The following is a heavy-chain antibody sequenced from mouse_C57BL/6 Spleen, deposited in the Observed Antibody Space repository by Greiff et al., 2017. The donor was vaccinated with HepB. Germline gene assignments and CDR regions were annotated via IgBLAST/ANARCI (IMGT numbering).Heavy chain of an antibody. J-gene: IGHJ2*01. Sequence: VHVKQSGPELVKPGASVKISCKASGYSFTGYYMNWVKQSPEKSLEWIGEINPSTGGTTYNQKFKAKATLTVDKSSSTAYMQLKSLTSEDSAVYYCARRGYYGSSYLYYFDYWGQGTTLTVSS. CDR3: ARRGYYGSSYLYYFDY. V-gene: IGHV1-42*01. D-gene: IGHD1-1*01. CDR2: INPSTGGT. CDR1: GYSFTGYY.